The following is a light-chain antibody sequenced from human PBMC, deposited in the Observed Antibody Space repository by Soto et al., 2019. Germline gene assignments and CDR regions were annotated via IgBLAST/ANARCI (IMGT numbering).Light chain of an antibody. CDR2: GAS. V-gene: IGKV3-15*01. CDR1: QSVSSN. CDR3: QQYHNWPSFT. Sequence: EIVMTQSPATLSVSPGERATLSCRASQSVSSNLAWYQQKPGQAPRLLIYGASTRATGIAARFSGSGSGTEYTLTISSLQSEDFAVYYCQQYHNWPSFTFGPGTKVDIK. J-gene: IGKJ3*01.